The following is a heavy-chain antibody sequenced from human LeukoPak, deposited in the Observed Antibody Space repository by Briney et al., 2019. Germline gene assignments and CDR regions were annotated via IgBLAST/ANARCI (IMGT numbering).Heavy chain of an antibody. CDR2: INHSGST. J-gene: IGHJ4*02. CDR3: ARAVYYDFWSGYYYFDY. Sequence: SETLSLTCAVYGGSFSGYYWSWIRQPPGKGLEWIGEINHSGSTNYNPSLKSRVTISVDTSKNQFSLKLSSVTAADTAVYYCARAVYYDFWSGYYYFDYWGQGTLVTVSS. V-gene: IGHV4-34*01. D-gene: IGHD3-3*01. CDR1: GGSFSGYY.